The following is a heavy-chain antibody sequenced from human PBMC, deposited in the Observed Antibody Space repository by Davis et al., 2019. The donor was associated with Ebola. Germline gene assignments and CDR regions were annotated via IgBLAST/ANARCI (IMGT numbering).Heavy chain of an antibody. CDR3: AGAVYSSGWNFAS. Sequence: MPSETLSLTCTVSGGSTSSYYWSWIRQPPGKGLEWIGYIYSSGNTNSNPSLKSRVTISVDTSKNQFSLKLSSVTAADTAVYFCAGAVYSSGWNFASWGQGTLVTVSS. J-gene: IGHJ4*02. V-gene: IGHV4-59*01. CDR2: IYSSGNT. CDR1: GGSTSSYY. D-gene: IGHD6-19*01.